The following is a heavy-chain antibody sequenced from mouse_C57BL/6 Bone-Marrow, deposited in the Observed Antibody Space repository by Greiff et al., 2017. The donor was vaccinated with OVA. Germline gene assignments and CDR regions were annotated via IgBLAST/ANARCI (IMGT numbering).Heavy chain of an antibody. D-gene: IGHD2-4*01. J-gene: IGHJ4*01. CDR2: ISDGGSYT. CDR1: GFTFSSYA. CDR3: ARDRDYDDRYAMDY. V-gene: IGHV5-4*01. Sequence: DVMLVESGGGLVKPGGSLKLSCAASGFTFSSYAMSWVRQTPEKRLEWVATISDGGSYTYYPDNVKGRFTISRDNAKNNLYLQMSHLKSEDTAMYYCARDRDYDDRYAMDYWGQGTSVTVSS.